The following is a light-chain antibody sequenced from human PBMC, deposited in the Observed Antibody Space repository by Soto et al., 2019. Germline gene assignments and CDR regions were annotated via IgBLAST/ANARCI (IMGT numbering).Light chain of an antibody. CDR1: SSDLGGYKD. Sequence: QSVLTQPPSASGSPGQSVTISCTGPSSDLGGYKDVSWYQQNPGKAPKLMIYEVSKRPSGVPDRFSGSKSGNTASLTVSGLQAEDEADYYCSSYAGSNVVFGGGTKLTVL. CDR3: SSYAGSNVV. CDR2: EVS. J-gene: IGLJ2*01. V-gene: IGLV2-8*01.